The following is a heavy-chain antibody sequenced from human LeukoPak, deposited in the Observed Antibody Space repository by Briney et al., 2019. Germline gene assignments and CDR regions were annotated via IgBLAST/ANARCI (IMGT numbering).Heavy chain of an antibody. D-gene: IGHD3-16*01. CDR1: GSTFSGHL. V-gene: IGHV3-30*01. Sequence: GGSLRLSCAASGSTFSGHLLHWVRQAPGKGLEWVAGTAYEGGEKYYADSVSGRFTISRDNSDNTVYLQMNGLRLEDTAVYFCAREGDRHLTFDYWGRGTLVAVSS. CDR2: TAYEGGEK. J-gene: IGHJ4*02. CDR3: AREGDRHLTFDY.